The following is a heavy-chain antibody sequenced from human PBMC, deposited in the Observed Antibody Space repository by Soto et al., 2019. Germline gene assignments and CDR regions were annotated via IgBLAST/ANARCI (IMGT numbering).Heavy chain of an antibody. CDR2: IWYDASNK. CDR3: ARGRVDGAELDL. Sequence: VQLVESGGGVVQPGRSLRLSCAASGFTFSTYGMYWVRQAPGKGLEWVAVIWYDASNKYYADSVKGRFTISRDNSENTLYLQMNSLRAEAMAVYYCARGRVDGAELDLWGQGTLVTVSS. J-gene: IGHJ4*02. V-gene: IGHV3-33*01. CDR1: GFTFSTYG. D-gene: IGHD1-26*01.